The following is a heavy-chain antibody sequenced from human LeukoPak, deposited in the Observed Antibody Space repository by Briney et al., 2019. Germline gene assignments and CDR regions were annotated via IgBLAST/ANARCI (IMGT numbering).Heavy chain of an antibody. J-gene: IGHJ4*02. V-gene: IGHV3-21*05. CDR2: ITSGGSDI. CDR3: ARLITYGGRDC. Sequence: NPGGSLRLSCGASGFGFSAAAMHWVRQAPGKGLEWVSYITSGGSDIAYADSVKGRFTISRDNANNTLFLQMSSLRVEDTAVYYCARLITYGGRDCWGQGTLVTVSS. CDR1: GFGFSAAA. D-gene: IGHD4-23*01.